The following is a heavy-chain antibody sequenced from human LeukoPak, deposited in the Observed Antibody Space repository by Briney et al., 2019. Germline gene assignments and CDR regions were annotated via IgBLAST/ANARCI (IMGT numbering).Heavy chain of an antibody. J-gene: IGHJ4*01. V-gene: IGHV3-23*01. Sequence: GGSLRLSCAASGFTFSDYGMTWVRQAPGKGLEWVSAISGFGDSTCYTDSVKGRFTISRDNSKNTLYLQMNSLRPEDTALYYCSTDPRLLMYWGHGTLVTVSS. CDR2: ISGFGDST. CDR1: GFTFSDYG. D-gene: IGHD2-8*01. CDR3: STDPRLLMY.